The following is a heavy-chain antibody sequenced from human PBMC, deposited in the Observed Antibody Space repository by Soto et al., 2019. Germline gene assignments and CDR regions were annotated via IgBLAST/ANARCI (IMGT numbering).Heavy chain of an antibody. J-gene: IGHJ5*02. D-gene: IGHD3-9*01. CDR3: AHCLTDYDILTGDLCSGVDP. CDR2: LYWNDDK. V-gene: IGHV2-5*01. Sequence: VQPTQTLTVTCRFSGFSLSTQEAGVGWIRQTPGKALDWLAVLYWNDDKRYSPSLKSRLTITKDTSKNQVVLTMTNMDPVDTVTYYCAHCLTDYDILTGDLCSGVDPWGQGTLVTVSS. CDR1: GFSLSTQEAG.